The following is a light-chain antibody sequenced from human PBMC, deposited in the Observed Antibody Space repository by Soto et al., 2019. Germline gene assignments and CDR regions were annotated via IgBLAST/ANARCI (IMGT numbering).Light chain of an antibody. J-gene: IGLJ2*01. CDR1: ISDVGRYNL. Sequence: QSALTQPASVSGSPGQSITISCTGTISDVGRYNLVSWYQQHPAKAPKLIIYDDIERPSGVSHRFSGSTSGNTASLTISGLPTEDEAKYFCCSYAGGATVVFGGGTKLTVL. CDR3: CSYAGGATVV. V-gene: IGLV2-23*01. CDR2: DDI.